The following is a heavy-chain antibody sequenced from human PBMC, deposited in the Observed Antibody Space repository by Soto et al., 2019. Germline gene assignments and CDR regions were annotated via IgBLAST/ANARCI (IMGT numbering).Heavy chain of an antibody. CDR2: ISGSGGST. V-gene: IGHV3-23*01. Sequence: PGGSLRLSCAASGFTFSSYAMSWVRQAPGKGLEWVSAISGSGGSTYYADSVKGRFTISRDNSKNTLYLQMNSLRAEDTAVYYCAKKREPQLDPNAAFDIWGQGTMVTVSS. J-gene: IGHJ3*02. D-gene: IGHD6-13*01. CDR3: AKKREPQLDPNAAFDI. CDR1: GFTFSSYA.